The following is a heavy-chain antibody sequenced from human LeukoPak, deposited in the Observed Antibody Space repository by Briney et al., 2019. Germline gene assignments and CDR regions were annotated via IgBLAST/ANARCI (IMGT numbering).Heavy chain of an antibody. D-gene: IGHD6-13*01. CDR2: ISYDGSNK. J-gene: IGHJ4*02. CDR1: GFTFSSYA. CDR3: ARGGGDIAAAGYFDY. V-gene: IGHV3-30*04. Sequence: GGSLRLSCAASGFTFSSYAMHWVRQAPGKGLEWVAVISYDGSNKYYADSVKGRFTISRDNSKNTLYLQMNSLRAEDTAVYYCARGGGDIAAAGYFDYWGQGTLVTVSS.